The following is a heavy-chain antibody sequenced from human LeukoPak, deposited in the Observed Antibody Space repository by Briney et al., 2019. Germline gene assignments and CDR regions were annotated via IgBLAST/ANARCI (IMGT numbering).Heavy chain of an antibody. CDR2: IDTAGDT. Sequence: TGGSLRLSCAASGFSFTNYDMHWVRQPTGKGLEWVATIDTAGDTYYAGSVKGRFTISRENGKSSLYLQISSLRAGDTAVYYCVRGSTVTYNMDVWGQGTTVIVSS. V-gene: IGHV3-13*01. CDR1: GFSFTNYD. D-gene: IGHD4-17*01. J-gene: IGHJ6*03. CDR3: VRGSTVTYNMDV.